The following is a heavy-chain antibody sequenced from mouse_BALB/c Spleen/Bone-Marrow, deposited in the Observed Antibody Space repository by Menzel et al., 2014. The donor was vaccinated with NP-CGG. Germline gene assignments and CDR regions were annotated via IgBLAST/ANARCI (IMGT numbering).Heavy chain of an antibody. V-gene: IGHV2-5-1*01. Sequence: QVQLKESGPSLVQPSQSLSITCTVSGFSLTSYGLHWVRQSPGKGLEWLGVIWRGGSTDYNAAFMSRLSITKDNSKSXVFFKMNSLQADDTAIYYWAKNGGYDGWFAYWGQGTLVTVSA. D-gene: IGHD2-14*01. CDR3: AKNGGYDGWFAY. CDR1: GFSLTSYG. CDR2: IWRGGST. J-gene: IGHJ3*01.